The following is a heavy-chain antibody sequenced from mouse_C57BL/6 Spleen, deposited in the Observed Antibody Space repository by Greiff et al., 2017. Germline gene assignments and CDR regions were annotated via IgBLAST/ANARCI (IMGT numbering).Heavy chain of an antibody. J-gene: IGHJ4*01. CDR3: ARSPGSTYAMDY. CDR1: GYTFTSYW. V-gene: IGHV1-64*01. Sequence: QVQLQQPGAELVKPGASVKLSCKASGYTFTSYWMHWVKQRPGQGLEWIGMIHPNSGSTNYNEKFKSKATLTVDKSSSTAYMQLSSLTSEDSAVYYCARSPGSTYAMDYRGQGTSVTVSS. D-gene: IGHD1-1*01. CDR2: IHPNSGST.